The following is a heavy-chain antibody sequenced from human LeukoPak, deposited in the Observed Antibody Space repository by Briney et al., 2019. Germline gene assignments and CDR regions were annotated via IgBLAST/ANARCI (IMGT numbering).Heavy chain of an antibody. CDR3: ARGIKQQLVRYYYGMDV. D-gene: IGHD6-13*01. CDR2: ISSSGSTI. Sequence: GGSLRLSCAASGFTFSSYEMNWVRQAPGKGLEWVSYISSSGSTIYYADSVKGRFTISRDNAKNSLYLQMNSLRAEDTAVYYCARGIKQQLVRYYYGMDVWGQGTTVTVSS. CDR1: GFTFSSYE. J-gene: IGHJ6*02. V-gene: IGHV3-48*03.